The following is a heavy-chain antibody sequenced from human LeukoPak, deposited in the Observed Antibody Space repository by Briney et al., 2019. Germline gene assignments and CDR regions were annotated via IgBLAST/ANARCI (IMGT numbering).Heavy chain of an antibody. CDR2: IYPGDSDT. Sequence: GESLKIPCKGSGYSFTSYWIGWVRQMPGKGLEWMGIIYPGDSDTRYSPSFQAQVTISADKSISTAYLQWSSLKASDTAMYYCAGHRGAYCSSTSCYDFDYWGQGTLVTVSS. CDR1: GYSFTSYW. CDR3: AGHRGAYCSSTSCYDFDY. V-gene: IGHV5-51*01. D-gene: IGHD2-2*01. J-gene: IGHJ4*02.